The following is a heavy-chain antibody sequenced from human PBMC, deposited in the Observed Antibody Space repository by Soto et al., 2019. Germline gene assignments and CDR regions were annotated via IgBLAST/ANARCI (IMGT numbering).Heavy chain of an antibody. D-gene: IGHD4-4*01. CDR2: IYYSGST. Sequence: ETLSLTCTVSGGSISSSSYFWGWIRQPPGKGLEWIGSIYYSGSTYYNPSLKSRVTVSVDTSKNQFSLKLSSVTAADTAVYYCARHPSNFWFDPWGQGTLVTVSS. V-gene: IGHV4-39*01. CDR3: ARHPSNFWFDP. CDR1: GGSISSSSYF. J-gene: IGHJ5*02.